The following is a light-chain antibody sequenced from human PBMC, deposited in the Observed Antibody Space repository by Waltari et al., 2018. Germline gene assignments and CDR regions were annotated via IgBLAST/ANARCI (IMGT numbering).Light chain of an antibody. V-gene: IGKV3-20*01. Sequence: EIVLTQSPDTLSLSPGDRATLSCRASHPININVFAWFQQKSGQAPRLLIYGVSRRAPGIPDRFRGAGAATDFTLTIARLEPEDFAVYYCHQHGRSLPWLFGQGTKVEIK. CDR3: HQHGRSLPWL. J-gene: IGKJ1*01. CDR2: GVS. CDR1: HPININV.